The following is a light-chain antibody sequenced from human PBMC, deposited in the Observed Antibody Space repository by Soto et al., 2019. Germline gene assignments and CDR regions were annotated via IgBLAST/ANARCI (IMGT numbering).Light chain of an antibody. Sequence: QSALTQPASVSGSPGQSITISCTGTSSDVGGYDYVSWYQQLPGKAPKLLIYDVNNRPSGVSHRFSGSKSGNTASLTFSGLQAEDEADYYCSSYTGSSTFVFGTGTKLTVL. J-gene: IGLJ1*01. CDR1: SSDVGGYDY. CDR3: SSYTGSSTFV. V-gene: IGLV2-14*01. CDR2: DVN.